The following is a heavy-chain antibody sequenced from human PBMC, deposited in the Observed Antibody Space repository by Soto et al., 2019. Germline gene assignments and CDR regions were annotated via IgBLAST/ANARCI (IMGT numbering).Heavy chain of an antibody. CDR1: GGTFSSYA. CDR2: IIPIFGTA. V-gene: IGHV1-69*06. Sequence: SVKVSCKASGGTFSSYAISWVRQAPGQGLEWMGGIIPIFGTANYAQKFQGRVTITADKSTSTAYMELSSLRSEDTAVYYCARGRGWLQLGGYYFDYWGQGTLVTVSS. CDR3: ARGRGWLQLGGYYFDY. J-gene: IGHJ4*02. D-gene: IGHD1-1*01.